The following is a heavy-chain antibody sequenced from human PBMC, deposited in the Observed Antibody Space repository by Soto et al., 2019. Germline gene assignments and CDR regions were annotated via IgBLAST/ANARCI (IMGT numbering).Heavy chain of an antibody. Sequence: PSETLSLTCTVSGGSISSSSYYWGWIRQPPGKGLEWIGSIYYSGITYYNPSLKSRVTISVDTSKNQFSLKLSSVTAADTAVYYCARLLRRGWLRLSGGFDYWGQGTLVTVSS. CDR1: GGSISSSSYY. CDR3: ARLLRRGWLRLSGGFDY. V-gene: IGHV4-39*01. D-gene: IGHD5-12*01. J-gene: IGHJ4*02. CDR2: IYYSGIT.